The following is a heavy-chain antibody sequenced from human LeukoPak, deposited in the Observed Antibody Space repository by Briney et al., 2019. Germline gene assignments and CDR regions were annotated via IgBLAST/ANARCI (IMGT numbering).Heavy chain of an antibody. J-gene: IGHJ4*02. CDR2: IKNDGSDA. Sequence: GGSLGLSCEASGFTLSSSWMHWVRQAPGKGLVWISRIKNDGSDASYAESVKGRFTISRDNAKNTLYLQMNSLRAEDTAIYYCARPIVTTIDSLDDWGQGTLVTVSS. D-gene: IGHD5-12*01. CDR1: GFTLSSSW. CDR3: ARPIVTTIDSLDD. V-gene: IGHV3-74*01.